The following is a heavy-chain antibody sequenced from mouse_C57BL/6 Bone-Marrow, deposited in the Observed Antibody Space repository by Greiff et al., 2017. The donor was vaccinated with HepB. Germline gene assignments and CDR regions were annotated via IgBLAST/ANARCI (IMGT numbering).Heavy chain of an antibody. J-gene: IGHJ4*01. Sequence: DVKLVESGGGLVQPGGSLKLSCAASGFTFSDYYMYWVRQTPEKRLEWVAYISNGGGSTYYPDTVKGRFTISRDNAKNTLYLQMSRLKSEDTAMYYFARPVVARDYAMDYWGQGTSVTVSS. CDR2: ISNGGGST. D-gene: IGHD1-1*01. CDR3: ARPVVARDYAMDY. V-gene: IGHV5-12*01. CDR1: GFTFSDYY.